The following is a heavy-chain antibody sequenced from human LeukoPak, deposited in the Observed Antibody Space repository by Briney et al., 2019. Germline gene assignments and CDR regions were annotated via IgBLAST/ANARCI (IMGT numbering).Heavy chain of an antibody. CDR3: ARDRRDGYNYDY. V-gene: IGHV1-2*02. CDR1: GYTFTGYY. Sequence: ASVKVSCKASGYTFTGYYMHWVRQAPGQGLEWMGWINPNSGGTNYGQKFQGRVTMTRDTSISTAYMELSRLRSDDTAVYYCARDRRDGYNYDYWGQGTLVTVSS. D-gene: IGHD5-24*01. J-gene: IGHJ4*02. CDR2: INPNSGGT.